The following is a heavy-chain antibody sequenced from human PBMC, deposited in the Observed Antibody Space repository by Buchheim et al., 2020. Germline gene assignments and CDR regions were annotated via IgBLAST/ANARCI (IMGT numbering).Heavy chain of an antibody. D-gene: IGHD2-15*01. CDR2: IYYSGST. CDR3: ARWDRYCSGGSCYSFIAY. J-gene: IGHJ4*02. V-gene: IGHV4-59*08. CDR1: GGSISSYY. Sequence: QVQLQESGPGLVKPSETLSLTCTVSGGSISSYYWSWIRQSPGKGLEWIGYIYYSGSTNYNPSLKSRVTISVDTAKNQFSLKLSSVTAADTAVYYCARWDRYCSGGSCYSFIAYWGQGTL.